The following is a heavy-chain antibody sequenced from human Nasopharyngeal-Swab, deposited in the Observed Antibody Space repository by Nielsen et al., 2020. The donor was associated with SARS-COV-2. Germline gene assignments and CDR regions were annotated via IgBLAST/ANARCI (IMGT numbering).Heavy chain of an antibody. CDR3: AKLSPYYYGSGSSHDAFDI. D-gene: IGHD3-10*01. Sequence: VRQAPGKGLEWVSYISSSGSTIYYADSVKGRFTISRDNSKNTLYLQMNSLRAEDTAVYYCAKLSPYYYGSGSSHDAFDIWGQGTMVTVS. CDR2: ISSSGSTI. J-gene: IGHJ3*02. V-gene: IGHV3-23*01.